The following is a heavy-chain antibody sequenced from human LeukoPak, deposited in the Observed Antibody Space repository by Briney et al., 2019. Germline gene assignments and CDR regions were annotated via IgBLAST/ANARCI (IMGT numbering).Heavy chain of an antibody. Sequence: GESLKISCKGSGYSFTSYWIDWVRQMPGKGLEWMGIIYPGDSDTRYSPSFQGQVTISADKSISTAYLQWSSLKASDTAMYYCARPRRIVVVNKWSPPSADQYYFDYWGQGTLVTVSS. D-gene: IGHD3-22*01. CDR3: ARPRRIVVVNKWSPPSADQYYFDY. CDR1: GYSFTSYW. J-gene: IGHJ4*02. CDR2: IYPGDSDT. V-gene: IGHV5-51*01.